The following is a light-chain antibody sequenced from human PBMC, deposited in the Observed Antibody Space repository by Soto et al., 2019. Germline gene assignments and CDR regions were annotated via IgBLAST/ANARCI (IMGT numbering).Light chain of an antibody. CDR2: EDN. Sequence: FMLTQPHSVSESPGKTVIISCTRSSGSIASNYVQWYQQLPGSSPTTVIYEDNQRPSGVPDRFSGSIDSSSNSASLTISGLETEDEADYFSQSYDATNQVFGGGTKLTVL. CDR3: QSYDATNQV. V-gene: IGLV6-57*01. J-gene: IGLJ3*02. CDR1: SGSIASNY.